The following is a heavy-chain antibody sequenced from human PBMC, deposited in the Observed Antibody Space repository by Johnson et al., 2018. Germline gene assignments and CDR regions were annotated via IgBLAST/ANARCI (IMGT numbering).Heavy chain of an antibody. Sequence: VQLVQSGGGLVQPGGSLRLSCAASGFTSSNFAMSWVRQTPGKGLEWVSGISGRGVNTSYADSVKGRFTISRDNSKNTRYMQMNSLRAEDTAVYYCAKPWTGYYYAMDVWGRGTTVTVSS. CDR2: ISGRGVNT. J-gene: IGHJ6*02. D-gene: IGHD1-1*01. CDR3: AKPWTGYYYAMDV. CDR1: GFTSSNFA. V-gene: IGHV3-23*04.